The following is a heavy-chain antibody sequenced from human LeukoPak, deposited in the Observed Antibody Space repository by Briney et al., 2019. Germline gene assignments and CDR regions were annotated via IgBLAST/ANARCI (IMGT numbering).Heavy chain of an antibody. J-gene: IGHJ4*02. CDR1: GFTFSGFG. V-gene: IGHV3-7*05. Sequence: TGGSLRLSCAVSGFTFSGFGINGVRKAPGKGPEWVASINQDGSDHYYVDSVKGRFTISRDNAKDSLYLQMSSLRVEDTAVYYCVRGRPYWGQGTLVTVSS. CDR3: VRGRPY. CDR2: INQDGSDH.